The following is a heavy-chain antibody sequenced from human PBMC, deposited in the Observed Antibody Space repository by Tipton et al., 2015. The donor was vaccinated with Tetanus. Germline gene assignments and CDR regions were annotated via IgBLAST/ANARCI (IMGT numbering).Heavy chain of an antibody. CDR3: ARATEHDIMTGYDN. Sequence: TLSLTCTVSGGSISSYYWSWIRQPPGKGLEWIGYNYYSGSTNYNPSLKSRVTISVDKAKNQFSLKLTSVTAADTAVYYCARATEHDIMTGYDNWGPGTQVTVSS. D-gene: IGHD3-9*01. V-gene: IGHV4-59*01. CDR1: GGSISSYY. J-gene: IGHJ4*02. CDR2: NYYSGST.